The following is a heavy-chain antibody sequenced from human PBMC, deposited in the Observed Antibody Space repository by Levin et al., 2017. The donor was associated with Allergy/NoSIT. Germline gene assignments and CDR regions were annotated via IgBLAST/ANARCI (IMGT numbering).Heavy chain of an antibody. D-gene: IGHD3-10*01. V-gene: IGHV4-59*08. CDR3: ARQMWFGELALDY. J-gene: IGHJ4*02. CDR2: IYYSGST. CDR1: GGSISSYY. Sequence: SETLSLTCTVSGGSISSYYWSWIRQPPGKGLEWIGYIYYSGSTNYNPSLKSRVTISVDTSKNQFSLKLSSVTAADTAVYYCARQMWFGELALDYWGQGTLVTVSS.